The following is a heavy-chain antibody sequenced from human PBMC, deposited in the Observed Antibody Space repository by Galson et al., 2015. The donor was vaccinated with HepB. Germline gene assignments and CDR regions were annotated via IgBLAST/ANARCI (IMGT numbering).Heavy chain of an antibody. Sequence: SVKVSCKASGGTFSSYAISWVRQAPGQGLEWMGGIIPIFGTANYAQKFQGGVTITADESTSTAYMELSSLRSEDTAVYYCARSGIENYDILTGYFGQGYYYYMDVWGKGTTVTVSS. CDR2: IIPIFGTA. CDR1: GGTFSSYA. CDR3: ARSGIENYDILTGYFGQGYYYYMDV. D-gene: IGHD3-9*01. V-gene: IGHV1-69*13. J-gene: IGHJ6*03.